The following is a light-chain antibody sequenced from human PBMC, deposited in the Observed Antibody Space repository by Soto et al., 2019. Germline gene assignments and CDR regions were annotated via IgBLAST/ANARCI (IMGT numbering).Light chain of an antibody. CDR2: AAS. Sequence: DIQMTQSPSSLSASIGDRVTITCRASQSISSYLNWYHQSPGKAPKLLIYAASSLQRGVPSRFSGSGSGTDFTLTISSLQPEDFATYYCQQSYSTSITFGQGTRLEIK. CDR1: QSISSY. V-gene: IGKV1-39*01. J-gene: IGKJ5*01. CDR3: QQSYSTSIT.